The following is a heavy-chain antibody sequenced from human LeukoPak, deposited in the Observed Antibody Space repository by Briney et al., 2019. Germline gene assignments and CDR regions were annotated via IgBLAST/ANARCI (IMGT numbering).Heavy chain of an antibody. Sequence: PSETLSLTCAVYGGSFSGYYWSWIRQPPGKGLEWIGYIYYSGSTNYNPSLKSRVTISVDTSKNQFSLKLSSVTAADTAVYYCARVGNRRMDDFWSGYPYYFDYWGQGTLVTVSS. CDR2: IYYSGST. CDR3: ARVGNRRMDDFWSGYPYYFDY. CDR1: GGSFSGYY. J-gene: IGHJ4*02. D-gene: IGHD3-3*01. V-gene: IGHV4-59*01.